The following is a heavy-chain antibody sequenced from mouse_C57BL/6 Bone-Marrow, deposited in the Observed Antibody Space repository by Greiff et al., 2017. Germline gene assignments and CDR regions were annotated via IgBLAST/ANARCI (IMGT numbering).Heavy chain of an antibody. D-gene: IGHD2-1*01. Sequence: EVKLMESGGGLVQPGGSLSLSCAASGFTFTDYYMSWVRQPPGKALEWLGFIRNKANGYTTEYSASVKGRFTISRDNSQSILYLQMNALRAEDSATYYCARYGNYGWFAYWGQGTLVTVSA. J-gene: IGHJ3*01. CDR3: ARYGNYGWFAY. V-gene: IGHV7-3*01. CDR1: GFTFTDYY. CDR2: IRNKANGYTT.